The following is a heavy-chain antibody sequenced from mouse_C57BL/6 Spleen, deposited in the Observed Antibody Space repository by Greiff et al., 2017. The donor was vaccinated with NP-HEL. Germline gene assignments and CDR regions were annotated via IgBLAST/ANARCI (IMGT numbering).Heavy chain of an antibody. CDR3: AREKGYSNYWYFDV. CDR2: ISDGGSYT. Sequence: EVMLVESGGGLVKPGGSLKLSCAASGFTFSSYAMSWVRQTPEKRLEWVATISDGGSYTYYPDNVKGRFTISRDNAKNNLYLQMSHLKSEDTAMYYCAREKGYSNYWYFDVWGTGTTVTVSS. J-gene: IGHJ1*03. D-gene: IGHD2-5*01. CDR1: GFTFSSYA. V-gene: IGHV5-4*01.